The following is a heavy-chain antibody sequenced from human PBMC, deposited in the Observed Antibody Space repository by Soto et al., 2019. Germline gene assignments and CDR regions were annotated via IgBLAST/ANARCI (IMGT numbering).Heavy chain of an antibody. Sequence: DSVKGRFTISRDNAKNTLYLQMSGLRAEDTAVYYCAREITVTTTTYFDSWGQGTLVTVSS. CDR3: AREITVTTTTYFDS. J-gene: IGHJ4*02. D-gene: IGHD4-17*01. V-gene: IGHV3-30*15.